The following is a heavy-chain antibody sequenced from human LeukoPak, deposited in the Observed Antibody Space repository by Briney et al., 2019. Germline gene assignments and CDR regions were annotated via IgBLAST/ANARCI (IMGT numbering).Heavy chain of an antibody. J-gene: IGHJ3*02. D-gene: IGHD2-15*01. CDR3: ARDTGTRARYCSGGSCEDDAFDI. V-gene: IGHV3-53*01. CDR2: IYSDNT. CDR1: GFTVSSNS. Sequence: PGGSLRLSCTVSGFTVSSNSMSWVRQAPGKGLEWVSFIYSDNTHYSDSVKGRFTISRDNSKNTLYLQMNSLRAEDTAVYYCARDTGTRARYCSGGSCEDDAFDIWGQGTMVTVSS.